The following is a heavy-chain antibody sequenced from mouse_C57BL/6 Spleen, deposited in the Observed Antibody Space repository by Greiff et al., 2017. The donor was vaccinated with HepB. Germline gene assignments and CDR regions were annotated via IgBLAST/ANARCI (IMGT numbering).Heavy chain of an antibody. Sequence: QVQLKESGPELVKPGASVKISCKASGYAFSSSWMNWVKQRPGKGLEWIGRIYPGDGDTNYNGKFKGKATLTADKSASTADMQLSSLTSEDSAVYFCARRDGLLRDAYWGQGTLVTVSA. D-gene: IGHD1-1*01. J-gene: IGHJ3*01. CDR2: IYPGDGDT. V-gene: IGHV1-82*01. CDR3: ARRDGLLRDAY. CDR1: GYAFSSSW.